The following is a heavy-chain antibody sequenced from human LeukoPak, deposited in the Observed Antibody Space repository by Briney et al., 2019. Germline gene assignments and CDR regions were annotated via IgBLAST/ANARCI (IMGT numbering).Heavy chain of an antibody. Sequence: SETLSLTCAVYGGSFSGYYWSWIRQPPGKGLEWIGEINHSGSTNYNPSLKSRVTISVDTSKNQFSLKLSSVTAADTAVYYCARRKRVAAAGRAWFDPWGQGTLVTVSS. CDR3: ARRKRVAAAGRAWFDP. D-gene: IGHD6-13*01. CDR2: INHSGST. V-gene: IGHV4-34*01. J-gene: IGHJ5*02. CDR1: GGSFSGYY.